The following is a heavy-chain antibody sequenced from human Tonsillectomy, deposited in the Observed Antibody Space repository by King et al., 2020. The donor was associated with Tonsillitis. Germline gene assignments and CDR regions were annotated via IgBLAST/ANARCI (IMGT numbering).Heavy chain of an antibody. V-gene: IGHV3-15*01. CDR1: GFTFSNAW. J-gene: IGHJ4*02. CDR2: IKSKTDGGTT. D-gene: IGHD2-2*01. CDR3: TTDPDCSSTSCLGFFDY. Sequence: VQLVESGGGLVKPGGSLRLSCAASGFTFSNAWMSWVRQAPGKGLEWVGRIKSKTDGGTTDYAAPVKGRFTISRDDSKNTLYLQMNNLKTEDTAVYYCTTDPDCSSTSCLGFFDYWGQGTLVTVSS.